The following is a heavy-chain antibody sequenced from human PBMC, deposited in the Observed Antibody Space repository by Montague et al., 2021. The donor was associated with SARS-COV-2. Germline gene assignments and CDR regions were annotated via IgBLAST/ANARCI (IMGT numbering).Heavy chain of an antibody. V-gene: IGHV4-39*01. CDR1: GRSISSSSYY. CDR2: IYYSGST. J-gene: IGHJ5*02. D-gene: IGHD2-2*01. Sequence: SETLSLTCTVSGRSISSSSYYWGWIRQPPGKGLGWIGSIYYSGSTYYNPSLKSRVTISVDTSKNQFSLKLSSVTAADTAVYYCARQGDQLLLEYWFDPWGQGTLVTVSS. CDR3: ARQGDQLLLEYWFDP.